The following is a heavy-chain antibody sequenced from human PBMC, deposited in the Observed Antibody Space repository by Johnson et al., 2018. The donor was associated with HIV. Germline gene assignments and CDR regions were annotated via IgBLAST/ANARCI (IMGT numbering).Heavy chain of an antibody. CDR3: ARAFGSGGYTSSWYLGLGAFDL. V-gene: IGHV3-30*02. D-gene: IGHD6-13*01. J-gene: IGHJ3*01. CDR2: IRYDGSNK. CDR1: GFTVSSYG. Sequence: QLVESGGGLVQPGGSLRLSCAASGFTVSSYGMHWVRQAPGKGLEWVAFIRYDGSNKYYADSVKGRFTISRDNSKNTLYLQMNSLRPEDTALYYCARAFGSGGYTSSWYLGLGAFDLWGQGTMVTVSS.